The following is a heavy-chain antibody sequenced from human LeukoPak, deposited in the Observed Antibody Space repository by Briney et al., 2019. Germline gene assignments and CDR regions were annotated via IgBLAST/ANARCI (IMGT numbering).Heavy chain of an antibody. CDR3: ARGGTYGDNDY. J-gene: IGHJ4*02. V-gene: IGHV3-53*01. CDR1: GFTFSSYS. Sequence: GGSLRLSCAASGFTFSSYSMNWVRQAPGRGLEWVSVIYSGGSTYYADSVKGRFTISRDNSKNTLYLQMNSLRAEDTAVYYCARGGTYGDNDYWGQGTLVTVSS. CDR2: IYSGGST. D-gene: IGHD4-17*01.